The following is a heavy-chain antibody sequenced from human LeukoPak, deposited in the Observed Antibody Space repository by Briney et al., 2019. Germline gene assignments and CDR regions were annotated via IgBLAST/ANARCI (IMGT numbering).Heavy chain of an antibody. V-gene: IGHV1-2*02. Sequence: ASVKVSCKTSGYPFTDYYMHWVRQAPGQGPEWMGWINPNSGGTKYAQKFQGRVTMTRDTSISTAYMELSRLISDDTAVYYCAKARYSSSGSVDCWGQGTLVTVSS. CDR1: GYPFTDYY. CDR2: INPNSGGT. D-gene: IGHD6-6*01. J-gene: IGHJ4*02. CDR3: AKARYSSSGSVDC.